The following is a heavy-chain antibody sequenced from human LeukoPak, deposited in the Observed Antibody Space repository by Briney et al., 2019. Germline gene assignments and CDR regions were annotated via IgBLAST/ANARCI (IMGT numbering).Heavy chain of an antibody. D-gene: IGHD2-2*02. CDR1: GGSFSGYY. CDR2: INHSGST. J-gene: IGHJ1*01. Sequence: ASETLSLTCAVYGGSFSGYYWSWIRQPPGKGLEWIGEINHSGSTNYNPSLKSRVTISVDTSKNQFSLKLSSVTAADTAVYYCAGAPGYCSSTSCYKAAGYFQHWGQGTVVTVSS. V-gene: IGHV4-34*01. CDR3: AGAPGYCSSTSCYKAAGYFQH.